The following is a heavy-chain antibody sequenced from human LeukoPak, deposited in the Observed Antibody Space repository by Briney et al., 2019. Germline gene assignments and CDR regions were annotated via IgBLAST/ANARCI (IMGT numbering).Heavy chain of an antibody. V-gene: IGHV3-33*06. J-gene: IGHJ4*02. CDR1: GFTFSSYG. CDR2: IWYDGSNK. CDR3: AKDLDTATEFDY. Sequence: GGSPRLSCAASGFTFSSYGMHWVRQAPGKGLEWVAVIWYDGSNKYYADSVKGRFTISRDNSKNTLYLQMNSLRAEDTAVYYCAKDLDTATEFDYWGQGTLVTVSS. D-gene: IGHD5-18*01.